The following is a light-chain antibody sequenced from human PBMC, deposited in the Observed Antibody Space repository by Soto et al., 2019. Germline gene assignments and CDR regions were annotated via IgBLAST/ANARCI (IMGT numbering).Light chain of an antibody. Sequence: PGERATLSCRASQSVSSSYLAWYQQKPGQPPRLLIYGASNRATGIPDRFSGSGSGTDFTLTISGLEPEDFVVYYCQQYGSSPFTFGPGTKVDIK. J-gene: IGKJ3*01. CDR1: QSVSSSY. CDR2: GAS. CDR3: QQYGSSPFT. V-gene: IGKV3-20*01.